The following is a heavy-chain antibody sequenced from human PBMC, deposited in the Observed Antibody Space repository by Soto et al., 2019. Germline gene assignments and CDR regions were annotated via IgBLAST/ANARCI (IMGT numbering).Heavy chain of an antibody. CDR2: IDPSDSYT. D-gene: IGHD3-10*01. CDR3: ASRPVRGVTREYGGGMDV. V-gene: IGHV5-10-1*01. J-gene: IGHJ6*02. CDR1: GYSFTSYW. Sequence: PGESLKISCKGSGYSFTSYWISWVRQMPGKGLEWMGRIDPSDSYTNYSPSFQGHVTISADKSISTAYLQWSSLKASDTAMYYCASRPVRGVTREYGGGMDVWGQGTTVTVSS.